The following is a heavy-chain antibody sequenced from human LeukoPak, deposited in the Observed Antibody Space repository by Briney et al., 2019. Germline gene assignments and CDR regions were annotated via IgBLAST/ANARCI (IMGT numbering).Heavy chain of an antibody. CDR1: GFTFSSYA. CDR3: ARDISSWSDY. V-gene: IGHV3-64*01. J-gene: IGHJ4*02. Sequence: GGSLRLSCAASGFTFSSYAMHWVRRAPGKGLEYVSAISSNGGSTYYANSVKGRFTISRDNAKNSLYLQMNSLRAEDTAVYYCARDISSWSDYWGQGTLVTVSS. D-gene: IGHD6-13*01. CDR2: ISSNGGST.